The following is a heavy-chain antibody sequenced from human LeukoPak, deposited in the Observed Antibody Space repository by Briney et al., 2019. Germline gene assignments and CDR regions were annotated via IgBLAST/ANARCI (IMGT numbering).Heavy chain of an antibody. J-gene: IGHJ3*02. D-gene: IGHD3-22*01. CDR1: GFDFDNYW. Sequence: GGSLRLSCAASGFDFDNYWMTWVRQAPGKGLEWVANMNQDGSEQYYVDSVKGRFTISRDNAKNSLYLQMNSLRAEDTAVYYCARDIGDYYDSSGVPPGAFDIWGQGTMVTVSS. CDR2: MNQDGSEQ. V-gene: IGHV3-7*01. CDR3: ARDIGDYYDSSGVPPGAFDI.